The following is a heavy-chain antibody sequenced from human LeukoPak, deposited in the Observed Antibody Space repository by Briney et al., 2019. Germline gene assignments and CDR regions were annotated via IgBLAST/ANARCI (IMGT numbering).Heavy chain of an antibody. J-gene: IGHJ6*03. Sequence: SETLSLTCTVSGGSISSSSYYWGWIRQPPGKGLEWIGSIYYSGSTYYNPSLKSRVTISVDTSKNQFSLKLSSVTAADTAVYYCARDSLEHQAARRSYYYYMDVWGKGTTVTVS. V-gene: IGHV4-39*07. CDR1: GGSISSSSYY. CDR2: IYYSGST. D-gene: IGHD6-6*01. CDR3: ARDSLEHQAARRSYYYYMDV.